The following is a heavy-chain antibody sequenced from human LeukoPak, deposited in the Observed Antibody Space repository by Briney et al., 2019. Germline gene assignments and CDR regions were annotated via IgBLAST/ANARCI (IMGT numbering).Heavy chain of an antibody. J-gene: IGHJ4*02. CDR1: GGSFSGYY. CDR3: VASYDILTGYYNGPFDY. Sequence: SETLSLTCAVYGGSFSGYYWSWIRQPPGKGLEWIGEINHSGSTNYNPSLKSRVTISVDTSKNQSSLKLSSVTAADTAVYYCVASYDILTGYYNGPFDYWGQGTLVTVSS. CDR2: INHSGST. D-gene: IGHD3-9*01. V-gene: IGHV4-34*01.